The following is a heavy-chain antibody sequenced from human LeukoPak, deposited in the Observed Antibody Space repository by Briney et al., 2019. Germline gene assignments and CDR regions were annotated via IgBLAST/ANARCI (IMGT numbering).Heavy chain of an antibody. V-gene: IGHV4-59*08. CDR3: ARHGPLYDIWSAQFYFDS. D-gene: IGHD3-3*01. CDR2: IYFSGTT. Sequence: SETLSLTCTVSGDSTSTYYWSWIRQPPGKELEWIGYIYFSGTTKYSPSLKSRVTISVDTSKDQFSLSLSSVTAADTAVYYCARHGPLYDIWSAQFYFDSWGQGTLVTVSS. CDR1: GDSTSTYY. J-gene: IGHJ4*02.